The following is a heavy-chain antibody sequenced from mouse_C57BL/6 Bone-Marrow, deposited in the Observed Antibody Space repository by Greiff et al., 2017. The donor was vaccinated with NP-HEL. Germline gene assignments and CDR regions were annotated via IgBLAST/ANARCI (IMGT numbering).Heavy chain of an antibody. CDR2: IDPNSGGT. D-gene: IGHD1-1*01. CDR3: SRYYCGSSSFDY. Sequence: VQLQQPGAELVKPGASVKLSCKASGYTFTSYLMHWVKQRPGRGLEWIGRIDPNSGGTKYNEKLKSKATLTVDKPSSTAYMQLNSLTSEDSAVYYCSRYYCGSSSFDYWGQGTTLTVSS. V-gene: IGHV1-72*01. CDR1: GYTFTSYL. J-gene: IGHJ2*01.